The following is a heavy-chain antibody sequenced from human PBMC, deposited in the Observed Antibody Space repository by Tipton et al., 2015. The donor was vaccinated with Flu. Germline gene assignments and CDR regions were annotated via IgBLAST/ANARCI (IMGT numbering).Heavy chain of an antibody. CDR1: GYSISSGYY. J-gene: IGHJ5*02. CDR2: ISHTGTA. V-gene: IGHV4-38-2*01. CDR3: ARRDFSNYVSDPKNWFDR. D-gene: IGHD4-11*01. Sequence: LRLSCAVSGYSISSGYYWAWIRQPPGKGLEWIGSISHTGTANYNPSLRSRVTISVDTSKNQFSLEMRSVTAADMAVYYCARRDFSNYVSDPKNWFDRWGQGTLVTVSS.